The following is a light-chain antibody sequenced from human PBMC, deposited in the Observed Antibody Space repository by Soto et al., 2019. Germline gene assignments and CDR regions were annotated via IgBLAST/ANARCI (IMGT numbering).Light chain of an antibody. CDR2: DAS. J-gene: IGKJ5*01. CDR1: QSVNSNH. Sequence: EIVLTQSPGTLSLSPGERATLSCRASQSVNSNHIAWYQQKPGQAPRLLIYDASNRATGIPARFSGSGSGTDFTLTISSLEPEDFAVYYCQQRSNWPLITVGQGTRLEI. V-gene: IGKV3-11*01. CDR3: QQRSNWPLIT.